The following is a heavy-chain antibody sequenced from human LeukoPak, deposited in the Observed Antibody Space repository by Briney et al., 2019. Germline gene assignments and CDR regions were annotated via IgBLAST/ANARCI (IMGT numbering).Heavy chain of an antibody. J-gene: IGHJ4*02. Sequence: SETLSLTCTVSGGXITSYYWSWIRQPPGKGLEYIGNIYYSGSTNYKLSLKSRVTISVDTSKNQFSLRLSSVTAADTAVYYCARWTRCGGDCYWLDYWGQGTLVTVSS. CDR2: IYYSGST. V-gene: IGHV4-59*08. CDR1: GGXITSYY. D-gene: IGHD2-21*02. CDR3: ARWTRCGGDCYWLDY.